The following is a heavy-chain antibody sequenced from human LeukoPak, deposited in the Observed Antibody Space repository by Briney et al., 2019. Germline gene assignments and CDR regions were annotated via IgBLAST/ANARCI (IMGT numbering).Heavy chain of an antibody. CDR2: INHSGST. D-gene: IGHD3-10*01. J-gene: IGHJ6*02. CDR3: ASKPYGSGSYYISYYYYYYYGMDV. Sequence: PSETLSLTCAVYGGSFSGYYWSWIRQPPGKGLEWIGEINHSGSTNYNPSLKSRVTISVDTSKNQFSLKLSSVTAADTAVYYCASKPYGSGSYYISYYYYYYYGMDVWGQGTTVTVSS. V-gene: IGHV4-34*01. CDR1: GGSFSGYY.